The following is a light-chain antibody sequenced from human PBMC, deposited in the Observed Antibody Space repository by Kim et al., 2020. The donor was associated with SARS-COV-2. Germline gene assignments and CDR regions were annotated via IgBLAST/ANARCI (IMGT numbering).Light chain of an antibody. CDR2: RNN. J-gene: IGLJ3*02. Sequence: GQSITFSCAGSSADIGSNYVYWYQQHPGTAPKLLISRNNQRPSGVPDRFSGSKSGTSASLAISGLRAEDEADYYCAAWDNSLSGRVFGGGTKLTVL. CDR3: AAWDNSLSGRV. CDR1: SADIGSNY. V-gene: IGLV1-47*01.